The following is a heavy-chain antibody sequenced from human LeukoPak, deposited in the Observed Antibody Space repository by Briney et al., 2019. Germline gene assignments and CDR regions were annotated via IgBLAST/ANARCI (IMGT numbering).Heavy chain of an antibody. J-gene: IGHJ4*02. CDR3: AKAQGWGGYSSGWFDY. D-gene: IGHD6-19*01. CDR2: IWYDGSNK. CDR1: GFTFSSYG. V-gene: IGHV3-33*06. Sequence: SGGSLRLSCAASGFTFSSYGMHWVRQAPGKGLEWVAVIWYDGSNKYYADSVKGRFTISRDNSKNTLYLQMNSLRAEDTAVYYCAKAQGWGGYSSGWFDYSGQGTLVTVSS.